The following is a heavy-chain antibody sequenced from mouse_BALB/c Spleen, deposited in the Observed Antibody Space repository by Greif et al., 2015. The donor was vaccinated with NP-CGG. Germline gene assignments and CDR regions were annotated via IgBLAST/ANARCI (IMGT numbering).Heavy chain of an antibody. Sequence: ESGPGLVAPSQSLSITCTVSGFSLTGYGVNWVRQPPGKGLEWLGMIWGDGSTDYNSALKSRLSISKDNSKSQVFLKMNSLQTDDTARYYCARQPNLYDYDEDYAMDYWGQGTSVTVSS. CDR1: GFSLTGYG. V-gene: IGHV2-6-7*01. J-gene: IGHJ4*01. CDR2: IWGDGST. CDR3: ARQPNLYDYDEDYAMDY. D-gene: IGHD2-4*01.